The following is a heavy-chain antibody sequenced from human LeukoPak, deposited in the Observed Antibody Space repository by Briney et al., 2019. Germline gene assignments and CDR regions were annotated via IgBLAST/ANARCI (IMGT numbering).Heavy chain of an antibody. V-gene: IGHV1-2*02. CDR3: ARDDYGVFDAFDI. D-gene: IGHD4-17*01. CDR2: INPNSGGT. J-gene: IGHJ3*02. Sequence: ASVKVSCKASGYTFTTYDITWVRQAPGQGLEWMGWINPNSGGTNYAQKFQGRVTMTRDTSISTAYMELSRLRSDDTAVYYCARDDYGVFDAFDIWGQGTMVTVSS. CDR1: GYTFTTYD.